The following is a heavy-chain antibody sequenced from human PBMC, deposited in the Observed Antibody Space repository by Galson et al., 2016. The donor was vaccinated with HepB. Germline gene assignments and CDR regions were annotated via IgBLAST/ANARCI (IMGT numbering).Heavy chain of an antibody. Sequence: ETLSLTCTVSGGSISSYYWSWIRQPPGKGLEWIGYVYYSGSTNYNPSLKSRVTISIDTSKNQFYLNLRSVTAADTAVYYCARDRDSSSYYSLDYWGQGTLVTVSS. D-gene: IGHD3-22*01. CDR3: ARDRDSSSYYSLDY. CDR1: GGSISSYY. J-gene: IGHJ4*02. CDR2: VYYSGST. V-gene: IGHV4-59*01.